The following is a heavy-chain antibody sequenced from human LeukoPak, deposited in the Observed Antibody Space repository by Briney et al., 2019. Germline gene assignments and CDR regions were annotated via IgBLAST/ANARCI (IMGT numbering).Heavy chain of an antibody. CDR2: INPNSGGT. CDR3: ARGYSGSWYGYYMDV. D-gene: IGHD6-13*01. V-gene: IGHV1-2*02. CDR1: GYTFTGYY. J-gene: IGHJ6*03. Sequence: GASVKVSCKASGYTFTGYYMHWVRQAPGQGLEWMGWINPNSGGTNYAQKFQGRVTMTRDTSISTAYMELSSLRSEDTAVYYCARGYSGSWYGYYMDVWGKGTTVTVSS.